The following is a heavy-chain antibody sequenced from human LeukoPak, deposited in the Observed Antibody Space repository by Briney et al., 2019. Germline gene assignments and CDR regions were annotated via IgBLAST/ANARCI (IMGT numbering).Heavy chain of an antibody. CDR1: GFTYGNFW. CDR3: ARGDAFSGDH. CDR2: IHPEGDEK. J-gene: IGHJ4*02. Sequence: GGSLRLSCVASGFTYGNFWMSWVRHSPGRGLEWVANIHPEGDEKYHVESVMGRFTISRDNAESSLFLQMNGLRAEDTAVYYCARGDAFSGDHWGQGTLVTVSS. V-gene: IGHV3-7*04.